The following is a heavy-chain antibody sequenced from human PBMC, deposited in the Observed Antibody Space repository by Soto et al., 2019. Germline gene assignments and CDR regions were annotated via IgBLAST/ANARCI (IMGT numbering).Heavy chain of an antibody. CDR3: ARGLHGSGSYYLFYYGMDV. D-gene: IGHD3-10*01. CDR2: IIPIFGTA. CDR1: GGTFSSYA. J-gene: IGHJ6*02. Sequence: GASVKVSCKASGGTFSSYAISWVRQAPGQGLEWMGGIIPIFGTANYAQKFQGRVTITADESTSTAYMELSSLRSEDTAVYYCARGLHGSGSYYLFYYGMDVWGQGTTVTVSS. V-gene: IGHV1-69*13.